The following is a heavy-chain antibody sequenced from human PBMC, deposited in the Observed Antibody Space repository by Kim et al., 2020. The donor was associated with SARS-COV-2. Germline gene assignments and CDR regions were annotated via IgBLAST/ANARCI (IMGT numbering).Heavy chain of an antibody. CDR3: ARHKGNAYGSGSPRFDP. D-gene: IGHD3-10*01. V-gene: IGHV4-39*01. Sequence: SETLSLTRIVSGGSMTGSNYYWGWIRQPPGQGLEWIGSIYYHGSPYYNATLRSRVAMSVDASKNTFSLTLTSMTAADSGIYYCARHKGNAYGSGSPRFDPWGQGILVTVSS. J-gene: IGHJ5*02. CDR1: GGSMTGSNYY. CDR2: IYYHGSP.